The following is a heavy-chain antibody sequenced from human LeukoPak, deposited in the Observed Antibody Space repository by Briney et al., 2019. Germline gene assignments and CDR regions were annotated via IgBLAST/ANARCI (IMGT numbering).Heavy chain of an antibody. V-gene: IGHV3-30*04. D-gene: IGHD2-2*01. CDR2: ISYDGSNK. Sequence: GRSLRLSCAASGFTFSSYAMHWVRQAPGKGLEWVAVISYDGSNKYYADSVKGRFTISGDNSKNTLYLQMNSLRAEDTAVYYCARGAIAKDIVVVPAAPAFDYWGQGTLVTVSS. CDR3: ARGAIAKDIVVVPAAPAFDY. J-gene: IGHJ4*02. CDR1: GFTFSSYA.